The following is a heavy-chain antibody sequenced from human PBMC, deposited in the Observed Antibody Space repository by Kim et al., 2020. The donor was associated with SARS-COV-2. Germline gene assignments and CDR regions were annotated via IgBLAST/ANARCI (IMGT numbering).Heavy chain of an antibody. D-gene: IGHD2-2*01. CDR1: GFTFSSYG. CDR3: ARDSGEYDSTHGMDV. Sequence: GGSLRLSCAASGFTFSSYGMHWVRQAPGKGLEWVAVIWYDGSNKYYADSVKGRFTISRDNSKNTLYLQMNSLRAEDTAVYYCARDSGEYDSTHGMDVWGQGTTVTVSS. CDR2: IWYDGSNK. V-gene: IGHV3-33*01. J-gene: IGHJ6*02.